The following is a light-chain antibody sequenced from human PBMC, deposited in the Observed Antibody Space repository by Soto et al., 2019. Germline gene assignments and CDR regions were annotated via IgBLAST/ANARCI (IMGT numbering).Light chain of an antibody. Sequence: DIQMTQSPSSLSASVGDRITITCRASQSISSYLNWFQQKPGKAPQLLIYAASSFQSGVPSRFSGSGSGTDFTLTISSLQPEDFATYYCQQSYSTPWTFGLGTTVEIK. CDR2: AAS. J-gene: IGKJ1*01. CDR3: QQSYSTPWT. V-gene: IGKV1-39*01. CDR1: QSISSY.